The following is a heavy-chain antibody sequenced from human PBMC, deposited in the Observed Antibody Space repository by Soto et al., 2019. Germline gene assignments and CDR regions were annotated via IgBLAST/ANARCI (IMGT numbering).Heavy chain of an antibody. V-gene: IGHV4-30-4*01. Sequence: VQLQGSGPGLLKPSQTLSLTCTVSGASVNTGDHYWSFIRQPPGKGLEWLGYIFYSGDTYYNPSLKSRATISLNTSRNQFSLTLTSVTDTDTAVYYCVGTGTTDDFWCQGTLVTVSS. CDR2: IFYSGDT. J-gene: IGHJ1*01. D-gene: IGHD1-7*01. CDR3: VGTGTTDDF. CDR1: GASVNTGDHY.